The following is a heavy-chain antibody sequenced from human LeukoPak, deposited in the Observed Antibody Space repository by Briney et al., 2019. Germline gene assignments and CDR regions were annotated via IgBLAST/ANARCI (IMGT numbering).Heavy chain of an antibody. CDR2: ISSSSSYI. J-gene: IGHJ6*02. CDR3: ARGLATTDYYYYYGMDV. V-gene: IGHV3-21*01. Sequence: GGSLRLSCAASGSTFSSYAMSWVRQAPGKGLEWVSSISSSSSYIYYADSVKGRFTISRDNAKNSLYLQMNSLRAEDTAVYYCARGLATTDYYYYYGMDVWGQGATVTVSS. D-gene: IGHD1-1*01. CDR1: GSTFSSYA.